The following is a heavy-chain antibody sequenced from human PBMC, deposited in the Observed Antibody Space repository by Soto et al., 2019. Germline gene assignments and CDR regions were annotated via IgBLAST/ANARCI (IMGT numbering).Heavy chain of an antibody. CDR1: GLTFSNYA. D-gene: IGHD1-7*01. Sequence: GGYLRLSCATSGLTFSNYAMSWVRQAPGGGLEWVSSMSGSSSTTYYADSVRGRFTISRDRSKNTLYLQMSSLRAEDTALYYCAKNQERELPRVIDFWGQGTLVTVSS. CDR3: AKNQERELPRVIDF. CDR2: MSGSSSTT. J-gene: IGHJ4*02. V-gene: IGHV3-23*01.